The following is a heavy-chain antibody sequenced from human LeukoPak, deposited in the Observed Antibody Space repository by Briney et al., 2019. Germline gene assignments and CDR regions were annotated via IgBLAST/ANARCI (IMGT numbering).Heavy chain of an antibody. CDR1: GFTFSSYG. V-gene: IGHV3-30*03. D-gene: IGHD3-10*01. J-gene: IGHJ3*02. Sequence: GGSLRLSCAASGFTFSSYGMHWVRQAPGKGLEWVAVISYDGSNKYYADSVKGRFTISRDNSKNTLYLQMNSLRAEDTAVYYCARERESFSDDAFDIWGQGTMVTVSS. CDR2: ISYDGSNK. CDR3: ARERESFSDDAFDI.